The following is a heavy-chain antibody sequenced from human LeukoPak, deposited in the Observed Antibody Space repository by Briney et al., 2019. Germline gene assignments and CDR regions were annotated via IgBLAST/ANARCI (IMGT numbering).Heavy chain of an antibody. Sequence: ASVKVSCKASGYSFTTYGISWVRQAPGQGLEWMGWINPNSGGTNYAQKFQGRVTMTRDTSISTAYMELSRLRSDDTAVYYCAREADYYGSGSYPYYFDYWGQGTLVTVSS. CDR2: INPNSGGT. J-gene: IGHJ4*02. V-gene: IGHV1-2*02. D-gene: IGHD3-10*01. CDR1: GYSFTTYG. CDR3: AREADYYGSGSYPYYFDY.